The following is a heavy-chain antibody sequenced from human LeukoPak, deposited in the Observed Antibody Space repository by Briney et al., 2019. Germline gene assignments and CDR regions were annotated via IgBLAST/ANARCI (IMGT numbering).Heavy chain of an antibody. CDR3: ARDMGY. J-gene: IGHJ4*02. V-gene: IGHV1-46*01. CDR2: INPSGGST. CDR1: GYTFSNHY. Sequence: EASVKVSCKASGYTFSNHYMHWVRQAPGQGLEWMGIINPSGGSTNYAQKFQGRVTMTRDTSTSTVHMELSSLRSDDTAVYYCARDMGYWGQGTLVTVSS. D-gene: IGHD3-10*01.